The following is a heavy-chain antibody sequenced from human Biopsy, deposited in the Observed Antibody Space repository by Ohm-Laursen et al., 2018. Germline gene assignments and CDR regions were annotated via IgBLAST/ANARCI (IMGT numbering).Heavy chain of an antibody. CDR2: IANDGSNK. D-gene: IGHD6-19*01. Sequence: SLRLSCAASGFTFSNYGMHWVRQPPGKGLEWLAVIANDGSNKYYAESVKGRFTISRDRSRDTVHLQMNSLRYEDTALYYCAKDGGQWLGGAFDIWGHGTMVSVSS. V-gene: IGHV3-30*02. J-gene: IGHJ3*02. CDR3: AKDGGQWLGGAFDI. CDR1: GFTFSNYG.